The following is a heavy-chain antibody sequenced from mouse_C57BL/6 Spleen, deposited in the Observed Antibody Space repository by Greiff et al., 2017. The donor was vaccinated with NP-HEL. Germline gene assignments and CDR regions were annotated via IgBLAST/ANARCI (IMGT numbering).Heavy chain of an antibody. CDR2: IHPNSGST. V-gene: IGHV1-64*01. CDR3: ARGYYGSRGY. Sequence: QVHVKQPGTELIKPGASVKLSCKASGYTFTSYWMHWVKQRPGQGLEWIGMIHPNSGSTNYNEKFKSKATLTVDKSSSTAYMQLSSLTSEDSAVYYCARGYYGSRGYWGQGTTLTVSS. CDR1: GYTFTSYW. D-gene: IGHD1-1*01. J-gene: IGHJ2*01.